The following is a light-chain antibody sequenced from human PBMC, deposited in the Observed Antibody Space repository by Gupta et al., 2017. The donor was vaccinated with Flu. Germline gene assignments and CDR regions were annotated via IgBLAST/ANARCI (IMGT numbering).Light chain of an antibody. Sequence: QSALTPPRFASGAAGQSDTISCTRTSSDVGGYKYVSWYPQYPGKAPNLISYEINNRPSGVPDRFSASKSCYTASLPVSGLQAADGGDYYCSPYSGTNSVVFGGGTKLTVL. V-gene: IGLV2-8*01. CDR1: SSDVGGYKY. J-gene: IGLJ3*02. CDR2: EIN. CDR3: SPYSGTNSVV.